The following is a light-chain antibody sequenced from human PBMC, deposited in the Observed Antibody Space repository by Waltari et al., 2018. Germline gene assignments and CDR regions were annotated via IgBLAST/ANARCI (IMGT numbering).Light chain of an antibody. CDR1: QSIGGS. J-gene: IGKJ1*01. Sequence: DIQMTQSPSTLSASVGDRVTITCRVSQSIGGSLAWYQQKPEKAPKVLIYYASVLESGVPSRFSGSGSGTEFTLTISSLQPDDFATYYCQRYNSYSATFGQGTKVEI. V-gene: IGKV1-5*01. CDR3: QRYNSYSAT. CDR2: YAS.